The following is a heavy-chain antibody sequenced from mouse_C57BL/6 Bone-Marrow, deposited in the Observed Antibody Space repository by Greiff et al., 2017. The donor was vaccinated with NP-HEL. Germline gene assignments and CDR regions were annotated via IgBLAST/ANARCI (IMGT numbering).Heavy chain of an antibody. D-gene: IGHD1-1*01. V-gene: IGHV7-3*01. CDR2: IRNKANGYTT. CDR3: GRYKYYGSEDYYFDY. CDR1: GFTFTDYY. Sequence: EVKVVESGGGLVQPGGSLSLSCAASGFTFTDYYMSWVRQPPGKALEWLGFIRNKANGYTTEYSASVKGRFTISRDNSQSILYLQMNALRAEDSATYYCGRYKYYGSEDYYFDYWGQGTTLTVSS. J-gene: IGHJ2*01.